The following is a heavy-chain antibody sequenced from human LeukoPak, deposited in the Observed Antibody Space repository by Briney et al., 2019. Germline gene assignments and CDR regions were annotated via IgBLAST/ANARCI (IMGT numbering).Heavy chain of an antibody. Sequence: PGGSLRLSCAASGFAFADYGMSWVRQAPGKGLEWVSGLNGNGGSRTGYADSVKGRFTISRDNAKNSLYLQMNSLRAEDTAVYYCARYSYGHHDYWGQGTLVTVSS. J-gene: IGHJ4*02. CDR1: GFAFADYG. D-gene: IGHD5-18*01. CDR3: ARYSYGHHDY. CDR2: LNGNGGSRT. V-gene: IGHV3-20*04.